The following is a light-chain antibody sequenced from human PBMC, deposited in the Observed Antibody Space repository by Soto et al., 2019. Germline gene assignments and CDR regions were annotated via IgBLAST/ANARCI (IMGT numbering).Light chain of an antibody. V-gene: IGKV3-11*01. Sequence: EIVLTQSPATMSLSPGERATLSCRASQSIRNSLAWYQQKPGQAPRLLIYDAFNRATGVPARFRGSGSGTDFTLTISRLEPEDFAVYYCQQYGNSPITFGQGTRLEIK. CDR3: QQYGNSPIT. CDR2: DAF. CDR1: QSIRNS. J-gene: IGKJ5*01.